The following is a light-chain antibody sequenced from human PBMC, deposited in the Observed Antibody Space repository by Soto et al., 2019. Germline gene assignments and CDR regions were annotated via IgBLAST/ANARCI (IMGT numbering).Light chain of an antibody. Sequence: IQPPCASGTPGQRITISCSGSITNIGSSYVYWYQQLPVTAPKLLMYNNNQRPSGVPDRVSGSKYGTSASLAISGLRSEDERDYYCAAWDDSLSGYVFGTGTKVTVL. CDR1: ITNIGSSY. CDR3: AAWDDSLSGYV. CDR2: NNN. V-gene: IGLV1-47*02. J-gene: IGLJ1*01.